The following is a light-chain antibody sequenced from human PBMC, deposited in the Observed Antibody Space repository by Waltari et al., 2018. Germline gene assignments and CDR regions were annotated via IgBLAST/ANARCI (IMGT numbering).Light chain of an antibody. CDR1: TSAVARYNY. Sequence: SALTQPRSVSGSPGQSVTISRPGTTSAVARYNYVSWYQHLPGNAPELLMLDVTQRPSGVPDRFSGSKSANTASLTISGLQPDDEADYYCCSFAGAYTWSFGGGTKVTVL. V-gene: IGLV2-11*01. J-gene: IGLJ2*01. CDR2: DVT. CDR3: CSFAGAYTWS.